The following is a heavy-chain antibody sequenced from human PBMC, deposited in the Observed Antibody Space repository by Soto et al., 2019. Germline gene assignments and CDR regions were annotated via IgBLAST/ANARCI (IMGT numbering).Heavy chain of an antibody. J-gene: IGHJ4*02. CDR1: GFTFSSYS. CDR3: ARDDEPGSSWSLRKYYFDY. D-gene: IGHD6-13*01. CDR2: ISSSSSYI. V-gene: IGHV3-21*01. Sequence: EVQLVESGGGLVKPGGSLRLSCAASGFTFSSYSMNWVRQAPGKGLEWVSSISSSSSYIYYADSVKGRFTISRDNAKNSLYLQMNSLRAEDTAVYYCARDDEPGSSWSLRKYYFDYWGQGTLVTVSS.